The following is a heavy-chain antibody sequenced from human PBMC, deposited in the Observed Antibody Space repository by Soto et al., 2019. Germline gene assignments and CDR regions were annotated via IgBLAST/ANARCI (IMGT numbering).Heavy chain of an antibody. CDR2: IRSKANSYAT. CDR1: GFTFSGSA. D-gene: IGHD3-10*01. CDR3: TGGGLGFDC. J-gene: IGHJ4*02. Sequence: EVQLVESGGGLVQPGGSLKLSCAASGFTFSGSAMHWVRQASGKGLEWVGRIRSKANSYATAYAASVKGRFTISRDDSKDTAHRQRNSLKTEDTAGYYCTGGGLGFDCWGQGTLVSVSS. V-gene: IGHV3-73*01.